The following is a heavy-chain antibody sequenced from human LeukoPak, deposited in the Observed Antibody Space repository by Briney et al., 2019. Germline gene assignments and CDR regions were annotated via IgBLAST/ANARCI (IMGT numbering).Heavy chain of an antibody. D-gene: IGHD3-16*01. J-gene: IGHJ4*02. V-gene: IGHV4-39*01. Sequence: SETLSLTCTVSDGSISSSSYYWGWIRQPPGKGLEWIGNIYYSGSTYYSPSLKSRVTISVDTSKNQFSLKLSSVTAADTAVYYCARHSGGYYDYWGQGTLVTASS. CDR3: ARHSGGYYDY. CDR1: DGSISSSSYY. CDR2: IYYSGST.